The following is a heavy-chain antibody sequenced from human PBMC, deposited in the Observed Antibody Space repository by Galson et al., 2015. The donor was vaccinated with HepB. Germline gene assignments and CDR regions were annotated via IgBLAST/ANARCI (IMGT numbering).Heavy chain of an antibody. CDR2: ISSSDNTI. Sequence: SLRLSCAASGFTFSSYNMNWVRQAPGKGLEWVSYISSSDNTIYYADSVKGRLTISRDNAKNSLYLQMNSLRDEDTAVYYCARESVAGGWQYFDYWGQGTLVTVSS. D-gene: IGHD6-19*01. V-gene: IGHV3-48*02. J-gene: IGHJ4*02. CDR3: ARESVAGGWQYFDY. CDR1: GFTFSSYN.